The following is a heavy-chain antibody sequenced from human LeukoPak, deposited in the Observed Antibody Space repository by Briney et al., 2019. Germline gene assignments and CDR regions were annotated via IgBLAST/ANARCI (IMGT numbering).Heavy chain of an antibody. CDR1: GFTFDDYA. CDR2: ISWNSGSI. CDR3: AKGYAAAGTGYFDY. V-gene: IGHV3-9*01. J-gene: IGHJ4*02. D-gene: IGHD6-13*01. Sequence: TGRSLRLSCAASGFTFDDYAMHWVRQAPGKGLEWVSGISWNSGSIGYADSVKGRFTISRDNAKNSLYLQMNSLRAEDTALYYCAKGYAAAGTGYFDYWGQGTLVTVSS.